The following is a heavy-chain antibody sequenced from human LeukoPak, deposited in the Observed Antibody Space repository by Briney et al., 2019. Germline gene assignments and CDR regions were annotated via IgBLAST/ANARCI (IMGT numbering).Heavy chain of an antibody. V-gene: IGHV1-69*06. CDR3: ARGGYCSSTSCLPFDY. CDR2: IIPIFGTA. Sequence: GASVKVSCKASGYTFTGYYMHWVRQAPGQGLEWMGGIIPIFGTANYAQKFQGRVTITADKSTSTAYMELSSLRSEDTAVYYCARGGYCSSTSCLPFDYWGQGTLVTVSS. J-gene: IGHJ4*02. CDR1: GYTFTGYY. D-gene: IGHD2-2*01.